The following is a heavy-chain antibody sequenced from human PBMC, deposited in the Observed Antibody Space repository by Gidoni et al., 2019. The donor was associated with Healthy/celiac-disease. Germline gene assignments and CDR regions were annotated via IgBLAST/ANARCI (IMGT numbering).Heavy chain of an antibody. D-gene: IGHD2-15*01. Sequence: VQLVQSGAEVTQPGASVKVSCQASGYTLTSYYLHWVRQSPGQGLEWMGITNPSGGSTSYAQKFQGRVTMTRNTSTSTVYMELSSLRSEDTVVYYCARGDSAYYFDYWGQGTLVTVSS. V-gene: IGHV1-46*01. CDR3: ARGDSAYYFDY. CDR2: TNPSGGST. CDR1: GYTLTSYY. J-gene: IGHJ4*02.